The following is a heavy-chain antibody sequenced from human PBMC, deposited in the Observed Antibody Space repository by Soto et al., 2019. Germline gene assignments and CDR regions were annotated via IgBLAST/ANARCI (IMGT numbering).Heavy chain of an antibody. V-gene: IGHV3-11*05. D-gene: IGHD6-19*01. Sequence: QVQLVESGGDLVKPGGSLRLSCAVSGFTFSDYYMSWIRQAPGKGLEWISYISSSGTSTKYADSVKGRFIISRDNAQNSLFLQMNSLRVEDTAIYYCARDRGAVAGQYFDFCGQGTLVTVSS. CDR1: GFTFSDYY. J-gene: IGHJ4*02. CDR2: ISSSGTST. CDR3: ARDRGAVAGQYFDF.